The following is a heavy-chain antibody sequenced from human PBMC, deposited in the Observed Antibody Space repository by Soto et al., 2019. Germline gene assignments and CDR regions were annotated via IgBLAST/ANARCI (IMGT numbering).Heavy chain of an antibody. V-gene: IGHV1-69*12. Sequence: QVQVVQSGAEVKKPGSSVNVSCKTSGGTFSTAAISWVRQAPGQGLEWMGGIMPIFRTADYAQKFQGRVTITADESASTAYLGLSSLRSEDTAVYYCARDKARAQLGGNYYYIMDVWGQGTTVTVTS. D-gene: IGHD3-3*02. J-gene: IGHJ6*02. CDR2: IMPIFRTA. CDR3: ARDKARAQLGGNYYYIMDV. CDR1: GGTFSTAA.